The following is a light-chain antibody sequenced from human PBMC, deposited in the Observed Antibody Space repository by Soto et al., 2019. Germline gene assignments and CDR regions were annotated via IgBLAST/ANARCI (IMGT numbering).Light chain of an antibody. J-gene: IGKJ1*01. V-gene: IGKV2-30*02. Sequence: DVVMTQSPLSLPVTLGQPASISCTSSQSLIHSHGSSYLSWFQQRPGQSPRRLIYEVSDRDSGVPDIFSGSGLGTDFTLKISRVEAEDVGVYYCMQGTHWPWTFGQGTEVEIK. CDR2: EVS. CDR3: MQGTHWPWT. CDR1: QSLIHSHGSSY.